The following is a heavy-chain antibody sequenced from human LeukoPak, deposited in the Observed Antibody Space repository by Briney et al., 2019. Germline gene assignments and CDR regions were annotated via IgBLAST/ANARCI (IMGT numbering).Heavy chain of an antibody. J-gene: IGHJ6*03. CDR1: GYSISSGYY. Sequence: SETLSLTCAVSGYSISSGYYWGWIRQPPGKGLEWIGSIYHSGSTYYNPSLKSRVTISVDTSKNQFSLKLSSVTAADTALYYCARGQGHYYDSSGYYYYYMDVWGKGTTVTVSS. V-gene: IGHV4-38-2*01. CDR3: ARGQGHYYDSSGYYYYYMDV. D-gene: IGHD3-22*01. CDR2: IYHSGST.